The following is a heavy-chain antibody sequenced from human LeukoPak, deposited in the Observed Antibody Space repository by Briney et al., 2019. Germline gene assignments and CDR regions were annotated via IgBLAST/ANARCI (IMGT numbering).Heavy chain of an antibody. J-gene: IGHJ6*03. CDR2: IKQDGSEK. Sequence: GGSLRLSCAASGFTFSSYWMSWVRQAPGKGLEWVANIKQDGSEKYYVDSVKGRFTISRDNAKNPLYLQMNSLRAEDTAVYYCARVIVVVPAANYYYYMDVWGKGTTVTVSS. V-gene: IGHV3-7*01. CDR1: GFTFSSYW. D-gene: IGHD2-2*01. CDR3: ARVIVVVPAANYYYYMDV.